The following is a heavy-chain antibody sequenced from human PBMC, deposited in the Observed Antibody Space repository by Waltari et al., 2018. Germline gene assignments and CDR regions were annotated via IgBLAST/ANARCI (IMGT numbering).Heavy chain of an antibody. V-gene: IGHV4-34*01. J-gene: IGHJ4*02. Sequence: QVQLQQWGAGLLKPSETLSLTCAVYGGSFSGYYWSWIRQPPGKGLEWIGESNHSGSTNYTPSLNGRVTISVETSKNQFSLKLSSVAAADTAVYYCARVSGRRITMVRGVINNYFDYWGQGTLVTVSS. CDR2: SNHSGST. D-gene: IGHD3-10*01. CDR1: GGSFSGYY. CDR3: ARVSGRRITMVRGVINNYFDY.